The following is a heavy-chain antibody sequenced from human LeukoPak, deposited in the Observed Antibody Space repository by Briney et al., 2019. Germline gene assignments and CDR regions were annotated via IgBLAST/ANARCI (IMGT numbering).Heavy chain of an antibody. CDR3: ARERSSTSVDY. V-gene: IGHV3-48*01. J-gene: IGHJ4*02. CDR1: GFTFSSYS. Sequence: GGSLRLSCAASGFTFSSYSMNWVRQAPGKGLEWVSYISSSSSTIYYADSVKGRFTISRDNAKNLLYLQMNSLRAEDTAVYYCARERSSTSVDYWGQGTLVTVSS. D-gene: IGHD2-2*01. CDR2: ISSSSSTI.